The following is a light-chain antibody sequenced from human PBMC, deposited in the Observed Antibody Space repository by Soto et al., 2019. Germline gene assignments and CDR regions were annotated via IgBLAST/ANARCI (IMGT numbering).Light chain of an antibody. CDR3: QQYNNWPPIT. J-gene: IGKJ5*01. CDR2: GAS. CDR1: QSVTTK. Sequence: EIVLTPSPGTLSLSPVERSTLSCMASQSVTTKLAWYQHKPGQAPRLLISGASSRATGIPDRFSGSGSGTDFTLTISSLQSEDFAVYYCQQYNNWPPITFGQGTRLEIK. V-gene: IGKV3D-15*01.